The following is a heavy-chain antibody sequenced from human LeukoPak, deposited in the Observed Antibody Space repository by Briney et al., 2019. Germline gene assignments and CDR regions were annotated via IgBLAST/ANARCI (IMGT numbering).Heavy chain of an antibody. J-gene: IGHJ4*02. V-gene: IGHV4-59*08. Sequence: SETLSLTCTVSGGSISSYYWSWIRQPPGKGLEWIGYIYYSGSTNYNPSLKSRVTISVDTSKNQFSLKLSSVTAADTAVYYCARGGYSSGWYYFDYWGQGTLVTASS. CDR1: GGSISSYY. CDR3: ARGGYSSGWYYFDY. CDR2: IYYSGST. D-gene: IGHD6-19*01.